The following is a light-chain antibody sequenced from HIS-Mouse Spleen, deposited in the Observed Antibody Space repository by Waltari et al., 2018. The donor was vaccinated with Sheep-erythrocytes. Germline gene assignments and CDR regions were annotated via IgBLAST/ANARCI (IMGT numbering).Light chain of an antibody. J-gene: IGLJ3*02. CDR1: SSDVGSYNL. CDR2: EGS. V-gene: IGLV2-23*01. CDR3: CSYAGSSTPWV. Sequence: QSALTQPASVSGSPGQSITISCTGTSSDVGSYNLVSWYQQHPGKAPKLMSYEGSKRPSGVSNRVSGAKSGNTASLTSSGLQAEDEADYYCCSYAGSSTPWVFGGGTKLTVL.